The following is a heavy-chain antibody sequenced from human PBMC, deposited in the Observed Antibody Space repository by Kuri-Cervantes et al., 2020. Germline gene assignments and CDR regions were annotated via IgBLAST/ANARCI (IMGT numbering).Heavy chain of an antibody. CDR3: ARVANKRLLGRYDY. J-gene: IGHJ4*02. D-gene: IGHD3-16*01. CDR1: GGTFSTYA. Sequence: ASVKVSCKASGGTFSTYAFSWVRQAPGQGLEWMGWVNPNKGGTKYAQKFQGRVNMTRDTSVSTFYMELSRLKSDDTAVYYCARVANKRLLGRYDYWGQGTLVTVSS. CDR2: VNPNKGGT. V-gene: IGHV1-2*02.